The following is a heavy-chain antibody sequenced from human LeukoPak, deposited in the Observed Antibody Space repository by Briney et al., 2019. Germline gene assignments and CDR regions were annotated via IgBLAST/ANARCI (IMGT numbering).Heavy chain of an antibody. CDR1: GFSFSSYA. V-gene: IGHV3-30*04. CDR2: VSHDGAYE. J-gene: IGHJ3*02. CDR3: AREVTTVTVKRAFDI. D-gene: IGHD4-17*01. Sequence: GGSLRLSCVASGFSFSSYAMHWVRQAPGKGLEWVAVVSHDGAYEYYADSVKGRLSISRDISKNTLYLQMNSLRAEDTAVYYCAREVTTVTVKRAFDIWGQGTMVTVSS.